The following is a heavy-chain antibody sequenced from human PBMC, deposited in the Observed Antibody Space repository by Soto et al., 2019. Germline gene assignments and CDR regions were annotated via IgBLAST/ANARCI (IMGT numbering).Heavy chain of an antibody. CDR3: ATRSPAFDY. V-gene: IGHV1-18*01. CDR1: GYTFTSYG. CDR2: ITTDKGKT. J-gene: IGHJ4*01. Sequence: QVQLVQSGPEVKKPGASVKVSCKTSGYTFTSYGISWVRQATGQGLEWMGWITTDKGKTTYAQKFQGRDTMTTDTSTSTAYMELRSLRSDDTAVYYCATRSPAFDYWGQGTLVTVSS.